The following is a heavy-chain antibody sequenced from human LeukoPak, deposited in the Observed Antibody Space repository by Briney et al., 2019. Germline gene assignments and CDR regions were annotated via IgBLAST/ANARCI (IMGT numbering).Heavy chain of an antibody. V-gene: IGHV3-21*01. CDR1: GFTFSSYS. Sequence: GGSLRLSCAASGFTFSSYSMSWVRQAPGKGLEWVSSIRNSNTYIYYADSVKGRFTISRDNAKNSPYLQMNSLRVDDTAVYYCARKFSGSSGLCMDVWGKGTTVTVSS. CDR3: ARKFSGSSGLCMDV. D-gene: IGHD3-22*01. J-gene: IGHJ6*04. CDR2: IRNSNTYI.